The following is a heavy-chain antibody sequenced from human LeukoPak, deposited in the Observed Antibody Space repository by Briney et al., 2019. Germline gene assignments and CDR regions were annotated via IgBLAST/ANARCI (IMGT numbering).Heavy chain of an antibody. CDR2: ISSSSSYI. J-gene: IGHJ4*02. D-gene: IGHD2-21*02. V-gene: IGHV3-21*01. CDR3: ARDVDCWYHPTFDY. Sequence: GGSLRLSCAASGFTFSSYSMNWVRQAPGKGLEWVSSISSSSSYIYYADSVKGRFTISRDNAKNSLYLQMNSLRAEDTAVYYCARDVDCWYHPTFDYWGQGTLVTVSS. CDR1: GFTFSSYS.